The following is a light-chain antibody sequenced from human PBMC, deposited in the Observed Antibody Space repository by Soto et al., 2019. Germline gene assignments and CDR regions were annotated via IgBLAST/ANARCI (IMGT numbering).Light chain of an antibody. CDR2: WSS. Sequence: DIVMTQSPDSLAVSLGERATINCKPSQSVAYTSNKKTYVAWYQQKAGQPPKLLLYWSSTRASGVPDRFSGSGSGTDFTLTISSLQAEDVAVYYCQQYYSPLWTFGQGTKVHIK. CDR3: QQYYSPLWT. CDR1: QSVAYTSNKKTY. J-gene: IGKJ1*01. V-gene: IGKV4-1*01.